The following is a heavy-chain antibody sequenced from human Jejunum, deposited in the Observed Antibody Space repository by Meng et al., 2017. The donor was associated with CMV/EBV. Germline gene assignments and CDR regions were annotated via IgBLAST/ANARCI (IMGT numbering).Heavy chain of an antibody. D-gene: IGHD1-7*01. V-gene: IGHV4-4*02. CDR2: VYHRGDT. CDR3: GRDQGRELINH. J-gene: IGHJ4*02. CDR1: GDSISSDIW. Sequence: QVQVQESGPGLVKPSGTLSLTFTVSGDSISSDIWWSWVRQPPGKGLEWIGEVYHRGDTNYNPSLKSRVDISVDKSKNQFYLSLFSVTAADTAVYYCGRDQGRELINHWGQGTLVTVSS.